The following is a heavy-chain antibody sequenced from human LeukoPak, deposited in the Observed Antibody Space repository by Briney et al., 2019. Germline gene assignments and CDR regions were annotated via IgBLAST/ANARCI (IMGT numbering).Heavy chain of an antibody. J-gene: IGHJ4*02. CDR1: GAFITNSHW. Sequence: SGTLSLTCAVSGAFITNSHWWSWARQPPGKGLEWIGEIYRSGTTNYNPSLQSRVTMSVDKSKNQFSLKLSSVTAADTAVYYCATYFYGEYGSYYFDYWGQGTLVTVSS. CDR2: IYRSGTT. D-gene: IGHD4-17*01. CDR3: ATYFYGEYGSYYFDY. V-gene: IGHV4-4*02.